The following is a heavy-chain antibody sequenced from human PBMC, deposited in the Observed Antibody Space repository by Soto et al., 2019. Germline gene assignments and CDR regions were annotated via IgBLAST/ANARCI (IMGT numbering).Heavy chain of an antibody. Sequence: LSLTCSVSGGPISTVGHYWTWIRQPPGKGLEWIGSIYHTGSTYYSKSLRSRLTMSVDTSKSQFSLRLSSVTAADTAVYYCARATGTLRSRNCDYWGQGSLVTVSS. D-gene: IGHD1-1*01. CDR1: GGPISTVGHY. CDR2: IYHTGST. CDR3: ARATGTLRSRNCDY. V-gene: IGHV4-31*03. J-gene: IGHJ4*02.